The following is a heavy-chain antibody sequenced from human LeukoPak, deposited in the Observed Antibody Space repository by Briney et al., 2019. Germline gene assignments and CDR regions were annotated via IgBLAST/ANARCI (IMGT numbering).Heavy chain of an antibody. Sequence: GGSLRLSCVTSGFIFSSYGIHWVRQAPGKGLEWVAWHFASNKYYAESVLGRFTMSRDNSKSTLYLQMDSLRVEDTAVYYCARDLCSTTSCFDYWGQGTLVSVSS. CDR2: WHFASNK. CDR3: ARDLCSTTSCFDY. CDR1: GFIFSSYG. J-gene: IGHJ4*02. D-gene: IGHD2-2*01. V-gene: IGHV3-33*01.